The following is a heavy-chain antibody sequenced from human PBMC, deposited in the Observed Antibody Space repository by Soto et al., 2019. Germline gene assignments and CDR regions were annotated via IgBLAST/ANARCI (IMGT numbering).Heavy chain of an antibody. D-gene: IGHD1-26*01. CDR2: ISGSGFKK. V-gene: IGHV3-23*01. CDR3: AKNQGVELVPLATVDWFDP. J-gene: IGHJ5*02. Sequence: GGSLRLSCAASGFIFENFGMSWVRQAPGKGLEWISSISGSGFKKYYADSVKGRFTISRDNSKSTVYLELNNLSAEDTAVYRCAKNQGVELVPLATVDWFDPWGQGSVVTVSS. CDR1: GFIFENFG.